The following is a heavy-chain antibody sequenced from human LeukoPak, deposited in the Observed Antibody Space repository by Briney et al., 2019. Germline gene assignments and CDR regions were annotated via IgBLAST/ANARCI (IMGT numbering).Heavy chain of an antibody. V-gene: IGHV3-30-3*02. D-gene: IGHD6-19*01. Sequence: PGGSLRPSCAASGFTFSCCAIHWVRQAPGRGLEWVAVISSDENTKFYADSVKGRFTVYRDNSKKTVWLQMNSLRAEDTAVYYCAKKGGSSGRYDYLDYWGQGTLVTVSS. CDR3: AKKGGSSGRYDYLDY. J-gene: IGHJ4*02. CDR2: ISSDENTK. CDR1: GFTFSCCA.